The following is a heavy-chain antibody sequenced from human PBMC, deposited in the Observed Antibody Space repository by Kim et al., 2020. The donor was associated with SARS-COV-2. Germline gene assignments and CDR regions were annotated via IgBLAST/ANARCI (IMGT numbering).Heavy chain of an antibody. CDR3: AREGVSYNYDFWSDYYYYGMDV. Sequence: GGSLRLSCAASGFTFSSYWMHWVRQAPGKGLVWVSRINSDGSSTSYADSVKGRFTISRDNAKNTLYLQMNSLRAEDTAVYYCAREGVSYNYDFWSDYYYYGMDVWGQGPTFTVSS. CDR2: INSDGSST. J-gene: IGHJ6*02. CDR1: GFTFSSYW. D-gene: IGHD3-3*01. V-gene: IGHV3-74*01.